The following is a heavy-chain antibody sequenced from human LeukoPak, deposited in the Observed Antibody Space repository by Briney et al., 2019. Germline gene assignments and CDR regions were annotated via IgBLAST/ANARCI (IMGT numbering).Heavy chain of an antibody. Sequence: ASVKVSCKASGYTFTGYYIHWVRQAPGQRLEWMGWINAGNGNTKYSQKFQGRVTITRDTSASTAYMELSSLRSEDTAVYYCARVRRPPYYYDSSGSKSGAFDIWGQGTMVTVSS. CDR2: INAGNGNT. V-gene: IGHV1-3*01. CDR1: GYTFTGYY. D-gene: IGHD3-22*01. CDR3: ARVRRPPYYYDSSGSKSGAFDI. J-gene: IGHJ3*02.